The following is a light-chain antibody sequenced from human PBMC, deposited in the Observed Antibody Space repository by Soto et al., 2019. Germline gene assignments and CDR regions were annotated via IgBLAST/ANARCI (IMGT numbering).Light chain of an antibody. J-gene: IGLJ2*01. CDR2: SSS. CDR1: SSNIGRNT. Sequence: QAVVTQPPSASGTPGQRVTISCSGSSSNIGRNTVTWYQQLPGTAPKLLMYSSSQRPSGVPDRFSGSKSGTSASLAISGLQSEDEADYYCAAWDDSLNGVVFGGGTKVTVL. CDR3: AAWDDSLNGVV. V-gene: IGLV1-44*01.